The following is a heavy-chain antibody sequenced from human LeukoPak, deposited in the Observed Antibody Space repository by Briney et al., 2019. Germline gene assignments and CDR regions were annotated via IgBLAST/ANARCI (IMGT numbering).Heavy chain of an antibody. CDR1: GGSISSSSYY. CDR2: IYYSGST. Sequence: PSETLSLTCTVSGGSISSSSYYWGWIRQAPGKGLEWIGSIYYSGSTYYNPSLKGRVTISVDTSKDQFSLKLSSVTAADTAVYYCARHLAAAGYRGYYYYYYMDVWGKGTTVTVSS. D-gene: IGHD6-13*01. J-gene: IGHJ6*03. CDR3: ARHLAAAGYRGYYYYYYMDV. V-gene: IGHV4-39*01.